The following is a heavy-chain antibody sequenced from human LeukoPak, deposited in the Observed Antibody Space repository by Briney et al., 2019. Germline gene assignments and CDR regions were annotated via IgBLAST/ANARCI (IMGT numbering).Heavy chain of an antibody. CDR2: IYSGGGT. Sequence: GGSLRLSCAASGITFSSYSMNWVRQAPGKGLEWVSVIYSGGGTYYADSVKGRFTISRDNSNNTLYLQMNSLRAEDTAVYYCARERGNSGWTFDYWGQGTLVTVSS. D-gene: IGHD6-19*01. CDR3: ARERGNSGWTFDY. J-gene: IGHJ4*02. V-gene: IGHV3-66*01. CDR1: GITFSSYS.